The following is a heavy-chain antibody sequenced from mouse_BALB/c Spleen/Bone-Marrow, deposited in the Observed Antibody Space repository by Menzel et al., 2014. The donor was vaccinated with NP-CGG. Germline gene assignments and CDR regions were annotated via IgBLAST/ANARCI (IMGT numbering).Heavy chain of an antibody. CDR2: ISSGSSTI. V-gene: IGHV5-17*02. CDR3: VRSYDSYAMAF. J-gene: IGHJ4*01. D-gene: IGHD2-10*02. Sequence: EVKLMESGGGLAQPGGSRKLSCAASGFTFSSFGMHWVRQAPEKGLEWVAYISSGSSTIYYADTVKGRFTISRDNPKNTLSLQMTSLRSEDTAMYYCVRSYDSYAMAFWGQGTSVTVSS. CDR1: GFTFSSFG.